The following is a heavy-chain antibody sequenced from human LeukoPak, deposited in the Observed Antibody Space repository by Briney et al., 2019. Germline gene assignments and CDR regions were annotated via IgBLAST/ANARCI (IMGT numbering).Heavy chain of an antibody. D-gene: IGHD3-3*01. CDR3: AREVRFLEWLSPMDV. Sequence: SETLSLTCTVSGYSISSGYYWGWIRQPPGKGLEWIGSIYHSGSTYYNPSLKNRVTISVDTSKNQFSLKLSSVTAADTAVYYCAREVRFLEWLSPMDVWGKGTTVTVSS. V-gene: IGHV4-38-2*02. CDR2: IYHSGST. J-gene: IGHJ6*04. CDR1: GYSISSGYY.